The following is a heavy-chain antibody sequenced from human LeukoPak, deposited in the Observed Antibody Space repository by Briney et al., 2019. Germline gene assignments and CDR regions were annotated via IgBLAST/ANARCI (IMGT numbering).Heavy chain of an antibody. D-gene: IGHD2-8*01. Sequence: PGRSLRLSCAASGFTFSTYGMHWVRQAPGKGLEWVAVIWYDGSRKYYADSVKGRFTISRDKSKNTLYLEMNSLRAEDTAVYYCARDLYQLAGPEYWGQGTLVTVSS. J-gene: IGHJ4*02. V-gene: IGHV3-33*01. CDR2: IWYDGSRK. CDR1: GFTFSTYG. CDR3: ARDLYQLAGPEY.